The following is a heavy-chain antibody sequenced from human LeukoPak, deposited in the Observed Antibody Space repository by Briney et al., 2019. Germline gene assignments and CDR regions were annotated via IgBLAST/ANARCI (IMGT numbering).Heavy chain of an antibody. CDR2: VNHSGYT. D-gene: IGHD2-15*01. V-gene: IGHV4-34*01. J-gene: IGHJ3*02. CDR1: GVSFSTYY. CDR3: ARFGSGSAFDI. Sequence: SETLSLTCDVSGVSFSTYYWSWIRQSPEKGLEWIGEVNHSGYTNYNPSLKGRVTISVDTSKNQFSLKLSSVTAADTAVYYCARFGSGSAFDIWGQGTMVTVSS.